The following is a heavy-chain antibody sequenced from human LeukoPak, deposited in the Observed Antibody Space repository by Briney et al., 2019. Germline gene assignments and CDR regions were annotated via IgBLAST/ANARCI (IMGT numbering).Heavy chain of an antibody. CDR2: IIPIFGTG. Sequence: SVKVSCKTSGGTFSTYAISWVRQAPGQGLGWMGGIIPIFGTGNYAQKFQGRVTITADESTSTAYMELSSLRSEDTAVYYCARGLGDSSGYYYSDYWGQGTLVTVPS. J-gene: IGHJ4*02. D-gene: IGHD3-22*01. CDR3: ARGLGDSSGYYYSDY. CDR1: GGTFSTYA. V-gene: IGHV1-69*13.